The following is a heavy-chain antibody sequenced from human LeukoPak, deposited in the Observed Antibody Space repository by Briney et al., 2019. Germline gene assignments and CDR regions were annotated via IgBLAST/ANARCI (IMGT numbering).Heavy chain of an antibody. CDR3: ARSNQADDY. CDR2: INPGGGSI. D-gene: IGHD1-14*01. J-gene: IGHJ4*02. Sequence: GGSLRLSCAASGFTFSSYWMHWVRQVPGKGLVWVARINPGGGSITYADSVKGRFTISRDNAKNTLYLQMDSLRGEDTGVYYCARSNQADDYWGQGTLVTVSS. CDR1: GFTFSSYW. V-gene: IGHV3-74*01.